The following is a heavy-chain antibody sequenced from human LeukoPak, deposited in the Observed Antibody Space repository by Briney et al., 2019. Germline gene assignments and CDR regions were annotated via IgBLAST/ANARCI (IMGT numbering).Heavy chain of an antibody. Sequence: PGGSLRLSCVASGFTFSTYAMTWVRQAAGKGLEWVSAISGRGGNTYDADSVKGRFTISRDNSKNTLYLQMNSLRAEDTAVYYCAKGVGNYYKWDYWGQGTQVTVSS. CDR2: ISGRGGNT. CDR1: GFTFSTYA. V-gene: IGHV3-23*01. J-gene: IGHJ4*02. CDR3: AKGVGNYYKWDY. D-gene: IGHD3-10*01.